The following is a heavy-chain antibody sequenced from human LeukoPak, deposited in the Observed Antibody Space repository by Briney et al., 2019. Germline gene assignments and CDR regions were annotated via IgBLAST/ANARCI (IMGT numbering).Heavy chain of an antibody. J-gene: IGHJ6*02. CDR2: IWYDGSNK. CDR1: GFTFSSYG. D-gene: IGHD3-10*01. V-gene: IGHV3-33*01. CDR3: ARDIKNYYYGMDV. Sequence: PGGSLRLSCAASGFTFSSYGMHWVRQAPGKGLEWVAVIWYDGSNKYYADSVKGRFTISRDNSKNTLYLQMNSLRAEDTAVYYCARDIKNYYYGMDVWGRGTTVTVSS.